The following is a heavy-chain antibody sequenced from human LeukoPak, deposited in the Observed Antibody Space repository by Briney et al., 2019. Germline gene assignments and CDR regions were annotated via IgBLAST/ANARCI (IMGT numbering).Heavy chain of an antibody. CDR3: ARAGTARFDY. CDR2: IYSSGST. Sequence: SETLSLTCTVSGGSISSSSYYWGWIRQPPGKGLEWIGSIYSSGSTYYNPSLKSRVTISVDTSKNQFSLKLSSVPAADTAVYYCARAGTARFDYWGQGTLVTVSS. CDR1: GGSISSSSYY. J-gene: IGHJ4*02. D-gene: IGHD1-1*01. V-gene: IGHV4-39*07.